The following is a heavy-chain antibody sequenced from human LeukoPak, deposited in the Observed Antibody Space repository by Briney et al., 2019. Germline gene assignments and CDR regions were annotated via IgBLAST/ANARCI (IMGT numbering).Heavy chain of an antibody. CDR1: GGSFSGYY. CDR2: INHSGST. D-gene: IGHD2-15*01. J-gene: IGHJ4*02. Sequence: SETLSLTCAVYGGSFSGYYWSWIRQPPGKGPEWIGEINHSGSTTYNPSLKSRVTISVDTSKNQFSLKLSSVTAADTAVYYCARGVELGYCSGGSCSNDYWGQGTLVTVSS. CDR3: ARGVELGYCSGGSCSNDY. V-gene: IGHV4-34*01.